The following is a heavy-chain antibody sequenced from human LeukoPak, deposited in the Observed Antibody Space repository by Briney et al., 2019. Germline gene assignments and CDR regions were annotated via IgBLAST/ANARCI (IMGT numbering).Heavy chain of an antibody. V-gene: IGHV3-30*03. CDR1: GPTFSSHA. D-gene: IGHD2-21*01. CDR3: AGAIGYFDY. CDR2: ISPDGSNQ. J-gene: IGHJ4*02. Sequence: PGRSLRLSCAASGPTFSSHAMHWVRQALGKGLEWVGVISPDGSNQYYIDSVKGRFTISRDNSKNTLYLQMNSLRTEDTAVYYCAGAIGYFDYWGQGTLVTVSS.